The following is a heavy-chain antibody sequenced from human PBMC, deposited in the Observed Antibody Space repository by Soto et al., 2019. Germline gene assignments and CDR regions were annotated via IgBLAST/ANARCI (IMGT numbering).Heavy chain of an antibody. Sequence: PGGSLRLSCASSGFTFSSYAMSWVRQAPGKGLEWVSAISGSGGSTYYADSVKGRFTISRDNSKNTLYLQMNSLRAEDTAVYYCAKDPVDYGSGSPNWFDPWGQGTLVTVSS. V-gene: IGHV3-23*01. CDR1: GFTFSSYA. CDR3: AKDPVDYGSGSPNWFDP. CDR2: ISGSGGST. D-gene: IGHD3-10*01. J-gene: IGHJ5*02.